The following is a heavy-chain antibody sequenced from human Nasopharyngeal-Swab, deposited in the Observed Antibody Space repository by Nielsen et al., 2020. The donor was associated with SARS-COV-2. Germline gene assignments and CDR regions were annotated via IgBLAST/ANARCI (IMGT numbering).Heavy chain of an antibody. CDR2: ISWDSGNI. D-gene: IGHD1-26*01. J-gene: IGHJ6*02. CDR1: GFTFDDYA. CDR3: ALVDYYGMDV. V-gene: IGHV3-9*01. Sequence: SLRLSCAASGFTFDDYAIHWVRQAPGRGLEWVSGISWDSGNIGYADSVKGRFTISRDNAKNSLYLQMNSLRAEDTAVYYCALVDYYGMDVWGQGTTVTVSS.